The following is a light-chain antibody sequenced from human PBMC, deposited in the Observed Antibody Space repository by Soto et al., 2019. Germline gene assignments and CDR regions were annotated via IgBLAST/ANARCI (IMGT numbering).Light chain of an antibody. Sequence: EIVMTQSPATMSVSPGERATLSCRASQRVSSNLAWYQQKPGQAPRLLIYGASTRATGIPARFSGSGSGTDFTLTISSLQSEDFAVYYCQKYNDWTRTFGQGTKVEIK. CDR2: GAS. CDR3: QKYNDWTRT. CDR1: QRVSSN. V-gene: IGKV3-15*01. J-gene: IGKJ1*01.